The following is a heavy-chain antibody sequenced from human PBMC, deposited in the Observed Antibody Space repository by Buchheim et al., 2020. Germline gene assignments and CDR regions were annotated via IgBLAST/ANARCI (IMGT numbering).Heavy chain of an antibody. Sequence: QVQLVESGGGVVQPGRSLRLSCAASGFTFSSYGMHWVRQAPGKGLEWVAVIWYDGSNKYYADSVKGRFTISSDNSKNTLYLQMNSLRAEDTAVYYCARVFLYDSSGYSFDYWGQGTL. CDR3: ARVFLYDSSGYSFDY. V-gene: IGHV3-33*01. CDR2: IWYDGSNK. CDR1: GFTFSSYG. D-gene: IGHD3-22*01. J-gene: IGHJ4*02.